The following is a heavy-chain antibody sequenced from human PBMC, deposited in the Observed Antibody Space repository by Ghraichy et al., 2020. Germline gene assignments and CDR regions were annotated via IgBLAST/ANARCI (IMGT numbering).Heavy chain of an antibody. CDR1: GGSISSGSYQ. CDR2: IYYSGNS. D-gene: IGHD2-2*01. J-gene: IGHJ3*02. Sequence: SETLSLTCTVSGGSISSGSYQWGWIRQPPGKGLEWIGIIYYSGNSYYNPSLKSRVTMSVDTSKNQFSLKLSSVTAADTAVYYCARGHTYHDAFDIWGQGTMVTVSS. CDR3: ARGHTYHDAFDI. V-gene: IGHV4-39*01.